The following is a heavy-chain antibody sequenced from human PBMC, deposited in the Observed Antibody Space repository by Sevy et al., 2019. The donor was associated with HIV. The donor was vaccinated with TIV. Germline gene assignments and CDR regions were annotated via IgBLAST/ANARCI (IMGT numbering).Heavy chain of an antibody. Sequence: SETLSLTCTVSGASMRSSHYWGWIRQPPGKGLEWIASVYNGGTTYYNPSLKTRVTISVDTSKNQFSLKLASLTAADTAVYYSARLPQWLGPSFDSWGQGTLVTVSS. CDR3: ARLPQWLGPSFDS. CDR2: VYNGGTT. J-gene: IGHJ4*02. D-gene: IGHD6-19*01. CDR1: GASMRSSHY. V-gene: IGHV4-39*01.